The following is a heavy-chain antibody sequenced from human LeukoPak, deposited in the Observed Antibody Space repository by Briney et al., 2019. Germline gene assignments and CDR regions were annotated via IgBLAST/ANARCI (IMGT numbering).Heavy chain of an antibody. CDR1: GFIFSNFG. CDR2: ISAGGSNT. V-gene: IGHV3-23*01. CDR3: AKEKSVAAPYDY. D-gene: IGHD6-6*01. J-gene: IGHJ4*02. Sequence: GGTLRLSCAASGFIFSNFGMNWVRQAPGKGLEWVSAISAGGSNTYYADSVKGRFTISRDNSKNTLYLQMNNLRADDTAVYYCAKEKSVAAPYDYWGLGTLVTVSS.